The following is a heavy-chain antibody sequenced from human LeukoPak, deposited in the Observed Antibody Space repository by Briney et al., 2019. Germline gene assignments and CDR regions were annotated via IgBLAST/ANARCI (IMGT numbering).Heavy chain of an antibody. CDR2: IYYSGST. J-gene: IGHJ6*03. CDR3: AREVTTIYYYYYYMDV. D-gene: IGHD4-11*01. Sequence: SETLSLTCTVSGGSISSSSYYWGWIRQPPGKGLEWIGSIYYSGSTYYNPSLKSRVTISVDTSKNQFSLKLGSVTAADTAVYYCAREVTTIYYYYYYMDVWGKGTTVTVSS. CDR1: GGSISSSSYY. V-gene: IGHV4-39*07.